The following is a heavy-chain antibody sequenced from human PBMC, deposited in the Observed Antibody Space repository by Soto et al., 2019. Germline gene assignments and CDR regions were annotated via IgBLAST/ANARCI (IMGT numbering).Heavy chain of an antibody. CDR1: GGTFSRYG. CDR3: ARDLTAWDAAFDY. D-gene: IGHD1-26*01. V-gene: IGHV1-69*01. Sequence: QVQLVQSGAGVKKPGSSVKVSCKASGGTFSRYGISWVRQAPEQGLEWIGGIIRIFGTANYAQKFQGRVTITADESTNTVYMELNSLRSEDTAVYYCARDLTAWDAAFDYWGQGTLVTVSS. CDR2: IIRIFGTA. J-gene: IGHJ4*02.